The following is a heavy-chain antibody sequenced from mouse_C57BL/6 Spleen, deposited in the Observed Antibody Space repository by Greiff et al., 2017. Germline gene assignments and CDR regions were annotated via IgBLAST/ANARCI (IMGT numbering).Heavy chain of an antibody. D-gene: IGHD1-1*01. CDR2: IRNKANGYTT. CDR3: ARYPHCYGSSYDFDY. Sequence: EVMLVESGGGLVQPGGSLSLSCAASGFTFTDYYMSWVRQPPGKALEWLGFIRNKANGYTTEYSASVKGRFTISRDNSRSILYLKMNALRAEDSATYYCARYPHCYGSSYDFDYWGQGTTLTVSS. CDR1: GFTFTDYY. V-gene: IGHV7-3*01. J-gene: IGHJ2*01.